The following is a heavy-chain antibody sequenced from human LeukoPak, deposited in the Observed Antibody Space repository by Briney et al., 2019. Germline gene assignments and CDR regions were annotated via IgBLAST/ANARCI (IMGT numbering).Heavy chain of an antibody. V-gene: IGHV3-23*01. J-gene: IGHJ4*02. Sequence: GGSLRLSCAASGFTVSSNYMSWVRQAPGQGLEWVSAISGRGGSTYYADSVKGRFTISRDNSKNTLYLQMNSLRAEDTAIYYCSKDLRISSWCDYFDYWGQGTLVTISS. CDR3: SKDLRISSWCDYFDY. CDR1: GFTVSSNY. CDR2: ISGRGGST. D-gene: IGHD6-13*01.